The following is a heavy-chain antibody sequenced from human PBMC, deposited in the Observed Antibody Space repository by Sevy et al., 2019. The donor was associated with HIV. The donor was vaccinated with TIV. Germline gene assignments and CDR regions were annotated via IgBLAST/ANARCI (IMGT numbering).Heavy chain of an antibody. CDR2: IRSKAYGGTT. V-gene: IGHV3-49*03. D-gene: IGHD2-2*01. J-gene: IGHJ6*02. CDR1: GFTFGDYA. Sequence: GGSLRLSCTASGFTFGDYAMSWFRQAPGKGLEWVGFIRSKAYGGTTEYAASVKGRFTIQRDDSKSIAYLQMNSLKTEYTAVYYCTRGYCSSTSCYAAYYYYYGMDVWGQGTTVTVSS. CDR3: TRGYCSSTSCYAAYYYYYGMDV.